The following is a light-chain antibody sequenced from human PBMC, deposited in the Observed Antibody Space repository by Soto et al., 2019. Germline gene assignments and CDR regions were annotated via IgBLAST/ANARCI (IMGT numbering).Light chain of an antibody. V-gene: IGKV1-39*01. CDR1: QSISSY. CDR2: GAS. CDR3: QQSYSPPRT. Sequence: DIQITQSPSSLSASVGDRVTISFRASQSISSYLNWYQQKPGTAPNLLIYGASSSQSPVPSRFSGSGSETDLTLTIRSLQPEAFAPYYRQQSYSPPRTCGQGTKVDIK. J-gene: IGKJ1*01.